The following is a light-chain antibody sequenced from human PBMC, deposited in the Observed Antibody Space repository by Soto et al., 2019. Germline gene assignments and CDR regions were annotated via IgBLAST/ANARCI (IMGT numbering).Light chain of an antibody. Sequence: DIQMTQSPSTLSASVGDRVTVTCRASQRISTWLAWYQQKPGKPPKLLVTDASKLESGVPSRVSGSGSRTEFTLTISSLQPVDFGTYYCQQYHSNPWTFGQGTQVEIK. J-gene: IGKJ1*01. CDR1: QRISTW. CDR2: DAS. V-gene: IGKV1-5*01. CDR3: QQYHSNPWT.